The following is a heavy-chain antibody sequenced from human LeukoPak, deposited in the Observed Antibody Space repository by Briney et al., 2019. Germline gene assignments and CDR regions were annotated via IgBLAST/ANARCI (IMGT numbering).Heavy chain of an antibody. V-gene: IGHV1-18*01. CDR3: ARRGGRGFVDY. D-gene: IGHD2-15*01. Sequence: SVKVSCKASGYTFTSYGITWVRQAPGQGPEWMGWISAYNSNTNYSQKLQGRVTMTTHTSTSTAHLELRSLRSEGTAVYYCARRGGRGFVDYWGQGTLVTVSS. CDR1: GYTFTSYG. J-gene: IGHJ4*02. CDR2: ISAYNSNT.